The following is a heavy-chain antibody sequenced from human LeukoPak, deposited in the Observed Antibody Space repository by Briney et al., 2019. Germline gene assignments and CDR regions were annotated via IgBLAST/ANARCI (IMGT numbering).Heavy chain of an antibody. J-gene: IGHJ3*02. CDR3: ARDEHYYGSGTYYRRASTFDI. D-gene: IGHD3-10*01. Sequence: ASVKVSCKASGYTLTSYGISWVRQAPGQGLEWMGWISANNGYTNYAQKLQGRVTMTTDTSTTTAYVELTSLTSDDTAVYYCARDEHYYGSGTYYRRASTFDIWGQGTMVTVSS. CDR1: GYTLTSYG. V-gene: IGHV1-18*04. CDR2: ISANNGYT.